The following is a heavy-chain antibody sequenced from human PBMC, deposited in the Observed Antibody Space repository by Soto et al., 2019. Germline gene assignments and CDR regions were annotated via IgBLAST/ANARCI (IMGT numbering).Heavy chain of an antibody. CDR2: ISGSGGST. Sequence: EVQLLESGGGLVQPGGSLRLSCAGSGFTFSSYAMSCVRQAPGKGLEWVSAISGSGGSTYYADSVKGRFTISRDNSKNTLYLQMNSLRAEDTAVYYCAKDPVDGSGPRGWFDPWGQGTLVAVSS. V-gene: IGHV3-23*01. J-gene: IGHJ5*02. D-gene: IGHD2-15*01. CDR3: AKDPVDGSGPRGWFDP. CDR1: GFTFSSYA.